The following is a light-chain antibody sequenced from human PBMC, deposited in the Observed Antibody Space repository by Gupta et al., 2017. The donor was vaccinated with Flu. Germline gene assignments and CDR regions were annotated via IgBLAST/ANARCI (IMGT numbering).Light chain of an antibody. J-gene: IGLJ3*02. V-gene: IGLV3-21*02. CDR2: DDT. CDR1: NIGDKS. Sequence: SYVLTQPPSVSVAPGQTARITCEGNNIGDKSVHWYQQKPGQAPLLVVYDDTGRPSGIPERFSGSNSGNPATLTITRAEAEDEAAYYCHARDPNSKHEVFGGGTKLTVL. CDR3: HARDPNSKHEV.